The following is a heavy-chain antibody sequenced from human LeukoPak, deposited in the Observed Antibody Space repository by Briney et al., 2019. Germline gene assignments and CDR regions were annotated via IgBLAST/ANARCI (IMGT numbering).Heavy chain of an antibody. D-gene: IGHD1-26*01. Sequence: SSESLSLTCSVNGRSFSDYDRSWIRQPPWKGLEWMVEINHSGSTNYNPSLKSRVTISVDTSKNQFSLKLSSVTAADTAVYYCARGKIVGARHGFDPWGQGTLVTVSS. V-gene: IGHV4-34*01. CDR1: GRSFSDYD. CDR2: INHSGST. CDR3: ARGKIVGARHGFDP. J-gene: IGHJ5*02.